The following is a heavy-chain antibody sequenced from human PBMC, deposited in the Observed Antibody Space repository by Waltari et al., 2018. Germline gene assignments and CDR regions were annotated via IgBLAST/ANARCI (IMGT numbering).Heavy chain of an antibody. Sequence: EVQLLESGGGLVQPGGSLRLSCAASGFTFSSYAMSWVRQAPGKGLEWVSVIYSGGSTYYADSVKGRFTISRDNSKNTLYLQMNSLRAEDTAVYYCASRTVVVVADDAFDIWGQGTMVTVSS. CDR1: GFTFSSYA. J-gene: IGHJ3*02. D-gene: IGHD2-15*01. V-gene: IGHV3-23*03. CDR2: IYSGGST. CDR3: ASRTVVVVADDAFDI.